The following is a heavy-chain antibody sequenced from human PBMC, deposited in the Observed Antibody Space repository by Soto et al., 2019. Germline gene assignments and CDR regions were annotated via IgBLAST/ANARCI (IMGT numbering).Heavy chain of an antibody. D-gene: IGHD3-10*01. J-gene: IGHJ4*02. CDR3: ARDGYDGSGSPYPAY. CDR2: IYYLGST. CDR1: GGSMSEYF. V-gene: IGHV4-59*01. Sequence: PSETLSLTCRVSGGSMSEYFLSWIRQSPGKGLEWIGYIYYLGSTDYNPSLKSRVTISVDTSKRQFSPRLTSVTAADTAVYYCARDGYDGSGSPYPAYWGPGTQVTVSS.